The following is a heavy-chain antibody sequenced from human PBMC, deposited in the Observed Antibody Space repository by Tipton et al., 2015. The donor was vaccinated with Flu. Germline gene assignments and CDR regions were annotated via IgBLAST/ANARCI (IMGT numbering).Heavy chain of an antibody. D-gene: IGHD2-15*01. CDR3: AKDRYPDSRWDIDL. V-gene: IGHV3-23*01. J-gene: IGHJ5*02. CDR2: IYGGGSGRS. Sequence: SLRLSCAASGFNFRKYTMDWVRQAPGKGLEWVSAIYGGGSGRSFYMDSVRGRFSISRDDSKNTLYLQMSSLRAEDTALYFCAKDRYPDSRWDIDLWGHGTLVIVSS. CDR1: GFNFRKYT.